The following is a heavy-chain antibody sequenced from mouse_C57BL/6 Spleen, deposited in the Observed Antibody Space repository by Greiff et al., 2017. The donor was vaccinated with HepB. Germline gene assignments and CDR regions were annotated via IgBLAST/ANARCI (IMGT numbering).Heavy chain of an antibody. CDR3: ARQRYDYDLYAMDY. Sequence: DVHLVESGGGLVKPGGSLKLSCAASGFTFSSYTMSWVRQTPEKRLEWVATISGGGGNTYYPDSVKGRFTISRDNAKNTLYLQMSSLRSEDTALYYCARQRYDYDLYAMDYWGQGTSVTVSS. CDR2: ISGGGGNT. V-gene: IGHV5-9*01. D-gene: IGHD2-4*01. CDR1: GFTFSSYT. J-gene: IGHJ4*01.